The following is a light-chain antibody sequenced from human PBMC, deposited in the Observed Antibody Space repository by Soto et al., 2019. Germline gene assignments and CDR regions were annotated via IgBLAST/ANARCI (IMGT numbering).Light chain of an antibody. V-gene: IGLV2-14*01. Sequence: QSALTQPASVSGSPGQSITISCTGSSSDVGGYNYVSWYQHHPGKVPKLMIYEVSSRPSGVSNRFSGSKSGNTASLSISGLQAEDEADYYCSSYTTSYTQVFGGGTQLTVL. CDR1: SSDVGGYNY. J-gene: IGLJ3*02. CDR3: SSYTTSYTQV. CDR2: EVS.